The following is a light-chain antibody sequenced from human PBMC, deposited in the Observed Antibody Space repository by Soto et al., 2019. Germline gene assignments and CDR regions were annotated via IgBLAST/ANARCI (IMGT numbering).Light chain of an antibody. V-gene: IGKV3-15*01. Sequence: EIVMTQSPATLSVSPGERATLSCRASQSVSTTLAWYQQKPGQAPRLLIYAASTRATGIPARCSGSGSGTEFTLTISSLQSEDFAVYYCQQYDVTSSFGGGTKVEIK. CDR1: QSVSTT. J-gene: IGKJ4*01. CDR3: QQYDVTSS. CDR2: AAS.